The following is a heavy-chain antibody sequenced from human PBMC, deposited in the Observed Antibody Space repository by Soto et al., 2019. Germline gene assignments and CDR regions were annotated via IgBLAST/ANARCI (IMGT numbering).Heavy chain of an antibody. V-gene: IGHV3-73*02. D-gene: IGHD3-10*01. CDR3: SRYRPGSGALDY. CDR1: GFIVSGFG. Sequence: EVQLVESGGGLVQPGGSLKLSCAASGFIVSGFGIHWVRQASGKGLEWVGRIRDKGNNYATTYAASMKGRFTISRDDSQATAFVQMNSLITEDTAVYYCSRYRPGSGALDYWGQGTLVTVSS. J-gene: IGHJ4*02. CDR2: IRDKGNNYAT.